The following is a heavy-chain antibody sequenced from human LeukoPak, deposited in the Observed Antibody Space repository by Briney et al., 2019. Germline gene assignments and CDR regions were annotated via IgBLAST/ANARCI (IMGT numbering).Heavy chain of an antibody. Sequence: GGSLRLSCAAYGFTFSSYAMSWVRQAPGKGLEWVSAISGSGGSTYYADSVKGRFTISRDNSKNTLYLQMNSLRAEDTAVYYCAKGHYDSSGYYPDAFDIWGQGTMVTVSS. V-gene: IGHV3-23*01. J-gene: IGHJ3*02. CDR3: AKGHYDSSGYYPDAFDI. CDR1: GFTFSSYA. D-gene: IGHD3-22*01. CDR2: ISGSGGST.